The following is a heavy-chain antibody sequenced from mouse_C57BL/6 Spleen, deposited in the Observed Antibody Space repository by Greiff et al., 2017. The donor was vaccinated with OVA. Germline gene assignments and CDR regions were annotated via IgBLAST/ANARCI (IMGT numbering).Heavy chain of an antibody. D-gene: IGHD1-1*01. V-gene: IGHV5-17*01. CDR2: ISSGSSTI. CDR1: GFTFSDYG. J-gene: IGHJ4*01. CDR3: ARSYYYGSSYAMDD. Sequence: DVKLVESGGGLVKPGGSLKLSCAASGFTFSDYGMHWVRQAPEKGLEWVAYISSGSSTIYYADTVKGRFTISRDNAKNTLFLQMTSLRSEDTAMYYCARSYYYGSSYAMDDWGQGTSVTVSS.